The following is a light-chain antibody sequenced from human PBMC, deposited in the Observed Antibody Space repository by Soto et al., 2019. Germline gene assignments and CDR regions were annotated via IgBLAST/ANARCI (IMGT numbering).Light chain of an antibody. Sequence: QSALTQPASVSGSRGQSITISCTGTSSDVGGYNYVSWYQQHPGKAPKLMIYEVSNRPSGVSNRFSGSKSGNTASLTISGLQAEDEADYYCSSYTSSSTPYXFGTGXKVTVL. J-gene: IGLJ1*01. CDR2: EVS. CDR1: SSDVGGYNY. V-gene: IGLV2-14*01. CDR3: SSYTSSSTPYX.